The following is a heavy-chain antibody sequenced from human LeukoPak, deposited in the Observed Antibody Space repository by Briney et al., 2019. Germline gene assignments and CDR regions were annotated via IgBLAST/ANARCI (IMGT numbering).Heavy chain of an antibody. CDR2: IYHSGST. D-gene: IGHD5-18*01. V-gene: IGHV4-4*02. CDR1: GGSISSSNW. CDR3: ARTTEGGYTYDYFYYYYMDV. J-gene: IGHJ6*03. Sequence: SETLSLTCAVSGGSISSSNWWSWVRQPPGKGLEWIGEIYHSGSTNYNPSLKSRVTISVDTSKNQFSLKLSSVTAADTAVYYCARTTEGGYTYDYFYYYYMDVWGKGTTVTISS.